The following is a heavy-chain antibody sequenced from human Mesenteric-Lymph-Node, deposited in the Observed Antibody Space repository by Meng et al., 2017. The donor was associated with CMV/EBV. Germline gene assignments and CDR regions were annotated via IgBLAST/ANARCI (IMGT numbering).Heavy chain of an antibody. J-gene: IGHJ4*02. CDR2: IKQDGSEK. D-gene: IGHD4/OR15-4a*01. V-gene: IGHV3-7*03. CDR3: ARNLDYGGPSDY. Sequence: GGSLRLSCAASGFTFSSYWMSWVRQAPGKGLEWVANIKQDGSEKYYVDSVKGRFTISRDNSKNTLYLQVNSLRAEDTAVYYCARNLDYGGPSDYWGQGTLVTVSS. CDR1: GFTFSSYW.